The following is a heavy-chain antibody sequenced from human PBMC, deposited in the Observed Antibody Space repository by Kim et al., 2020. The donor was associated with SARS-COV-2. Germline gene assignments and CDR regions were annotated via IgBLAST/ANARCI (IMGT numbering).Heavy chain of an antibody. CDR2: INHSGAT. J-gene: IGHJ6*02. CDR1: VGSFSGYH. D-gene: IGHD3-3*01. CDR3: ARGRAGVVPSPIMGLGPYYDYYALDV. V-gene: IGHV4-34*01. Sequence: SETLSLTCAVYVGSFSGYHWTWIRQSPGKGLEWIGEINHSGATNYNPSLESRVALSVDTSKNQFSLKVKSLTAADTAVYFCARGRAGVVPSPIMGLGPYYDYYALDVWGQGTTVSVSS.